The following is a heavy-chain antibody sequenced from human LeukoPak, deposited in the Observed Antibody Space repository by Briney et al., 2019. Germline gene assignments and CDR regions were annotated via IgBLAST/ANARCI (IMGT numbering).Heavy chain of an antibody. CDR3: ARESGWYAFDI. V-gene: IGHV4-39*07. CDR1: GGSISSSLYY. Sequence: SETLSLTCTVSGGSISSSLYYWGWIRQPPGKGLEWIGSIYYSGSTYYNPSLKSRVTISVDTSKNQFSLKLSSVTAADTAVYYCARESGWYAFDIWGQGTMVTVSS. J-gene: IGHJ3*02. CDR2: IYYSGST. D-gene: IGHD6-19*01.